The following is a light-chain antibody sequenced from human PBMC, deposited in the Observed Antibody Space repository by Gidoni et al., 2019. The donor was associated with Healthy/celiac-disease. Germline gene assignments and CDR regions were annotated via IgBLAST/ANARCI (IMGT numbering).Light chain of an antibody. Sequence: IQITPSPSTLSASVGDRVTITCRASQSISSWLAWYQQKPGKAPKLLIYKASSLESGVPSRFSGSGSGTELTLTISSLQPDDFATYYCQQYNSYWTFGQGTKVEIK. CDR1: QSISSW. CDR2: KAS. J-gene: IGKJ1*01. V-gene: IGKV1-5*03. CDR3: QQYNSYWT.